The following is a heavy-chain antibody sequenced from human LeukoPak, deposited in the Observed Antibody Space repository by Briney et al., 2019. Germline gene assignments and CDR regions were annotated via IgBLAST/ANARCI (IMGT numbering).Heavy chain of an antibody. V-gene: IGHV1-46*01. Sequence: ASVKVSCKASGYTFTSYYMHWVRQAPGQGLEWMGIINPSGGSTSYAQKFQGRVTITADESTSTAYMELSSLRSEDTAVYYCARDGNYRELDPWSQGTLVTVSS. CDR2: INPSGGST. J-gene: IGHJ5*02. D-gene: IGHD1-7*01. CDR1: GYTFTSYY. CDR3: ARDGNYRELDP.